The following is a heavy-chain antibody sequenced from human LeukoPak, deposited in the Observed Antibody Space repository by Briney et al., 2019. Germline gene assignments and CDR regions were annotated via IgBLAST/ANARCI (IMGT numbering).Heavy chain of an antibody. CDR3: ARELSDILTGYPMAGHFDY. CDR1: GFTFSSYA. D-gene: IGHD3-9*01. CDR2: ISGSGGST. V-gene: IGHV3-23*01. Sequence: PGGSLRLSCAASGFTFSSYAMSWVRQAPGKGLEWVSAISGSGGSTYYADSVKGRFTISRDNSKNTLYLQMNSLRAEDTAVYYCARELSDILTGYPMAGHFDYWGQGTLVTVSS. J-gene: IGHJ4*02.